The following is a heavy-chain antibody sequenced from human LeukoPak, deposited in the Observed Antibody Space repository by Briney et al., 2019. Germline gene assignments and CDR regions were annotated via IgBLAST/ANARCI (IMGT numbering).Heavy chain of an antibody. J-gene: IGHJ4*02. CDR2: LYYSGST. D-gene: IGHD3-22*01. Sequence: SETLSLTCTVSGGSISSSSDYWDWVRQPPGKGLEWIGSLYYSGSTYYNPSLKSRATMSIDTSKNQFSLNLISVTAADTAVYYCARRTQDSSGYPFHYFDYWGQGSPVTVSS. CDR3: ARRTQDSSGYPFHYFDY. V-gene: IGHV4-39*01. CDR1: GGSISSSSDY.